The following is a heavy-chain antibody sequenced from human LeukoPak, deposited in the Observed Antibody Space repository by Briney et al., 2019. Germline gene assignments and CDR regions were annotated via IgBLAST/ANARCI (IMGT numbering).Heavy chain of an antibody. V-gene: IGHV3-33*01. Sequence: GRSLRLSCAASGFTFSSYGMHWVRQAPGKGLEWVAVIWYDGSNKYYADSVKGRFTIFRDNSKNTLYLQMNSLRAEDTAVYYCARGKVVPAAPKSYYYGMDVWGQGTTVTVSS. D-gene: IGHD2-2*01. J-gene: IGHJ6*02. CDR3: ARGKVVPAAPKSYYYGMDV. CDR1: GFTFSSYG. CDR2: IWYDGSNK.